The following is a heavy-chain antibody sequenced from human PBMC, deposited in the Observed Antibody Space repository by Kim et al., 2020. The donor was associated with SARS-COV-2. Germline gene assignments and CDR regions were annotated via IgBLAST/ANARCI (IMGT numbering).Heavy chain of an antibody. J-gene: IGHJ4*02. D-gene: IGHD4-17*01. V-gene: IGHV4-59*01. Sequence: PSLTSRVTTSVDTSKNQSSLKLSSVTAADAAVYYCAGAPTFLYGDYYFDYWGQGTLVTVSS. CDR3: AGAPTFLYGDYYFDY.